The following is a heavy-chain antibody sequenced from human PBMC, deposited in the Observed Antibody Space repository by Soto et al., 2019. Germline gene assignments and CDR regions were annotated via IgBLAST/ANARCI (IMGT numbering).Heavy chain of an antibody. D-gene: IGHD6-6*01. CDR1: GYTFTSYD. V-gene: IGHV1-8*01. CDR3: ARGVAARPRGVYYYSYRDV. CDR2: MNPNSGNT. Sequence: QVQLVQSGAEVKKPGASVKVSCKASGYTFTSYDINWVRQATGQGLEWMGWMNPNSGNTGYAQKFQGRVTMTRNTSISTAYMELSSLRSEDTAVYYCARGVAARPRGVYYYSYRDVWGKGPRSPSP. J-gene: IGHJ6*03.